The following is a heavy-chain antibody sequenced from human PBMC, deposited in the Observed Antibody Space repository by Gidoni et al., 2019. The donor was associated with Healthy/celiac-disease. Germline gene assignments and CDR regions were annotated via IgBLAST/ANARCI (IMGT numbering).Heavy chain of an antibody. J-gene: IGHJ3*02. CDR1: GFTFSDYY. V-gene: IGHV3-11*05. D-gene: IGHD3-22*01. CDR2: ISSSSSYT. Sequence: QVQLVESGGGLVKPGGSLRLSCAASGFTFSDYYMSWIRQAPGTGLEWVSYISSSSSYTNYAGSVKGRFTISRDNAKNSLYLQMNSLRAEDTAVYYCAREFYYDSSGVHRDAFDIWGQGTMVTVSS. CDR3: AREFYYDSSGVHRDAFDI.